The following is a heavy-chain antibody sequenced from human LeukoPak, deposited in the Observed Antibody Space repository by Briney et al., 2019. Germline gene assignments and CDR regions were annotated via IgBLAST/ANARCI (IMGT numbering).Heavy chain of an antibody. D-gene: IGHD6-19*01. CDR3: AKDNSGWSGIFDY. V-gene: IGHV3-23*01. CDR1: GFPFSSYV. CDR2: IIGMGAST. Sequence: GGSLRLSCAASGFPFSSYVMRWVRQARGRGLEWGAGIIGMGASTYNAPSVKGRLNHSTHNSTNTPYLQMNSLRAEDTAVYCCAKDNSGWSGIFDYWGQGTLVTVSS. J-gene: IGHJ4*02.